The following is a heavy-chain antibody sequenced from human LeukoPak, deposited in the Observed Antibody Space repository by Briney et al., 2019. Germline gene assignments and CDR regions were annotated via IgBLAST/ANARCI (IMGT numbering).Heavy chain of an antibody. Sequence: QPGGSLRLSCAASGFTFSSYAMSWVRQAPGKGLEWVSAISGSGATTYYADSVKGRFTISRDKSNNSLYLQMNSLRAEDTAVYYCARGYGAYGDYEYFQHWGQGTLVTVSS. J-gene: IGHJ1*01. V-gene: IGHV3-23*01. CDR1: GFTFSSYA. D-gene: IGHD4-17*01. CDR2: ISGSGATT. CDR3: ARGYGAYGDYEYFQH.